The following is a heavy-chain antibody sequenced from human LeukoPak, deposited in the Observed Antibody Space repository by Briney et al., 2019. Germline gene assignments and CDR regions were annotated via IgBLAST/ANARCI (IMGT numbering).Heavy chain of an antibody. J-gene: IGHJ3*02. CDR1: GFTVSSNY. V-gene: IGHV3-53*05. D-gene: IGHD2-15*01. Sequence: GGSLRLSCAASGFTVSSNYMSWVRQAPGKGLEWVSVIYSGGSTYYADSVKGRFTISRDNSKNTLYLQMSSLRAEDTAVYYCVKDRDGCSGGSCYPPGDAFDIWGQGTMVTVSS. CDR3: VKDRDGCSGGSCYPPGDAFDI. CDR2: IYSGGST.